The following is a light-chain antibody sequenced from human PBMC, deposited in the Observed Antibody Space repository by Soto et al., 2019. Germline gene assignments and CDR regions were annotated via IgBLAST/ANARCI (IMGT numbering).Light chain of an antibody. CDR1: SSDVGGYNY. CDR3: SAYTSSSTPSYG. Sequence: QSALTQPASVSGSPGQSITISCTGTSSDVGGYNYVSWYQQHPGKAPKLMIYDVSNRPSGVSNRFSGSKSGNTASLTISGLQAEDEADDYGSAYTSSSTPSYGFGTGTKLTVL. V-gene: IGLV2-14*01. CDR2: DVS. J-gene: IGLJ1*01.